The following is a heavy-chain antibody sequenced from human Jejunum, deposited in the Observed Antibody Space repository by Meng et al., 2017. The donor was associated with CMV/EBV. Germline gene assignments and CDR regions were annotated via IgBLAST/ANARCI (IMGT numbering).Heavy chain of an antibody. J-gene: IGHJ4*02. V-gene: IGHV3-23*01. CDR1: GFSFSNYA. D-gene: IGHD1-26*01. CDR3: ARGRAGTSPTTRSFEY. Sequence: SGFSFSNYAMSWVRQTPDKGLEWVSLIWGNGGKTYYADSVEGRFTISRDNSKNTSSLQMNSLRAEDTAVYYCARGRAGTSPTTRSFEYWGQGILVTVSS. CDR2: IWGNGGKT.